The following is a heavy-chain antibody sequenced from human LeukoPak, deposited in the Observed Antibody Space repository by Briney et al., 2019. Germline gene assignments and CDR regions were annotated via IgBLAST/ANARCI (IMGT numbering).Heavy chain of an antibody. D-gene: IGHD6-13*01. J-gene: IGHJ4*02. CDR1: GYTFTSYT. V-gene: IGHV1-3*01. Sequence: EASVKVSCKASGYTFTSYTMHWVRQAPGQRLEWMGWINAGNGNTKSSQKFQGRVTITRDTSATTAYMELSSLRSEDTAVYYCARGGSLDYWGQGTLVTVSS. CDR3: ARGGSLDY. CDR2: INAGNGNT.